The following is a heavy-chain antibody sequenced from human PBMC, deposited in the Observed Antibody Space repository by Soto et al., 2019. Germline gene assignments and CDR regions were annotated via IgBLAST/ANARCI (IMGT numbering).Heavy chain of an antibody. V-gene: IGHV4-59*01. CDR3: AREAPICGGDCRIFDY. Sequence: PSETLSLTCTVSGGSISSYYWSWIRQPPGKGLEWIGYIYYGGSTNYNPSLKSRVTISVDTSKNQFSLKLSSVTAADTAVYYCAREAPICGGDCRIFDYWGQGTLVTVSS. J-gene: IGHJ4*02. D-gene: IGHD2-21*02. CDR2: IYYGGST. CDR1: GGSISSYY.